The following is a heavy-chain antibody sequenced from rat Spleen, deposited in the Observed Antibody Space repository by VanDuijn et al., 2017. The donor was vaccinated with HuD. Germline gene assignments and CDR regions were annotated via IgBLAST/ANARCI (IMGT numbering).Heavy chain of an antibody. Sequence: EVQLVESDGGLVQPGRSLKLSCATSGFTFSDCYMAWVRQAPTKGLEWVATISYDGSGTYYRDSVKGRFTVSRNNAKTTLYLQMDSLRSEDTATYYCARHRNYGGIPFDSWGQGVMVTVSS. CDR3: ARHRNYGGIPFDS. D-gene: IGHD1-11*01. CDR2: ISYDGSGT. V-gene: IGHV5-29*01. CDR1: GFTFSDCY. J-gene: IGHJ2*01.